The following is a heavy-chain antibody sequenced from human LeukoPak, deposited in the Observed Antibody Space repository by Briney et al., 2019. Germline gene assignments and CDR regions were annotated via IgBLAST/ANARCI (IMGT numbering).Heavy chain of an antibody. CDR1: GGSISSYY. CDR3: ARDDYSNYSLDY. Sequence: PSETLSLTCTVSGGSISSYYWSWIRQPPGKGLEWIGYIYYSGSTNYNPSLKSRVTISVDTSKNQFSLKLSSVTAADTAVYYCARDDYSNYSLDYWGQGTLVTVSS. J-gene: IGHJ4*02. D-gene: IGHD4-11*01. CDR2: IYYSGST. V-gene: IGHV4-59*01.